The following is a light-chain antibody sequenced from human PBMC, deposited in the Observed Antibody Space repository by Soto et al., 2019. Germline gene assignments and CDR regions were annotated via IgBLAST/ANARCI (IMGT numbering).Light chain of an antibody. CDR3: QKYNNAPHT. CDR2: DAS. CDR1: QSVSSY. V-gene: IGKV3-15*01. Sequence: EIVMTQSPATLSVSPGERATLSCRASQSVSSYLAWYQQKPGQAPRLLIYDASTRATGIPARFSGSGSGTDFTLTISSLQSEDFAVYYCQKYNNAPHTFGQGTKVEIK. J-gene: IGKJ1*01.